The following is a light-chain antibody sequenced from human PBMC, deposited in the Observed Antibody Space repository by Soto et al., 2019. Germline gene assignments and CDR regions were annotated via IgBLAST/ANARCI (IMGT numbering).Light chain of an antibody. CDR1: QDISNA. Sequence: DIRMTQSPPSLSASVGDRVTISCRASQDISNALNWYQQKPGEAPKLLIFDASNLETGVPSRFGGGGSGTEFVFTIRSLQPEDVATYYCQQFDGLPPWTFGQGTKVEIK. V-gene: IGKV1-33*01. CDR2: DAS. CDR3: QQFDGLPPWT. J-gene: IGKJ1*01.